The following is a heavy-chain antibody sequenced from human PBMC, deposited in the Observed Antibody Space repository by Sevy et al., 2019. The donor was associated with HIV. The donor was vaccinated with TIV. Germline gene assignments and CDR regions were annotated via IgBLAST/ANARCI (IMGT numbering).Heavy chain of an antibody. CDR1: GFTFSNYA. Sequence: GGSLRLSCTASGFTFSNYAMSWVRQAPGKGLEWVSAISSNGYSTYYIDSVRGRFSTSRDNSKNTVYLQMTRLRAEDTAVYFCAKDLEGGSASAGDNFDYWGQGTLVTVSS. J-gene: IGHJ4*02. D-gene: IGHD6-13*01. V-gene: IGHV3-23*01. CDR2: ISSNGYST. CDR3: AKDLEGGSASAGDNFDY.